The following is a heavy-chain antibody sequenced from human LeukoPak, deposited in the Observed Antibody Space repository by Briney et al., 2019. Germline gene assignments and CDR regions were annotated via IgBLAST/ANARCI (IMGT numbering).Heavy chain of an antibody. Sequence: GGSLRLSCGASGFTFSSFEMNWVRLAPGKGLEWVSYISPSGTARYYADSVRGRFIISRDNAMKSLCVQMNSLRAEDTAVYYCTRDGHSSTWYANFDYWGQGILVTVSS. CDR1: GFTFSSFE. D-gene: IGHD6-13*01. CDR3: TRDGHSSTWYANFDY. J-gene: IGHJ4*02. V-gene: IGHV3-48*03. CDR2: ISPSGTAR.